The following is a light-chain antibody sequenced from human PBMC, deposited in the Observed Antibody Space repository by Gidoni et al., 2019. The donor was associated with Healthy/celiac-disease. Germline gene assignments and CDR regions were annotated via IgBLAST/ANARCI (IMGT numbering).Light chain of an antibody. J-gene: IGKJ1*01. CDR2: GAS. Sequence: EIVLTQSPGTLSLSPGDRATLSCRASQSVSSSYLAWYQQKPGQAPRLLIYGASSRATGIPDRFSGSGSGTDFTLTISRLEPEDFAVYYCQQYGSLFGQGTKVEIK. CDR1: QSVSSSY. V-gene: IGKV3-20*01. CDR3: QQYGSL.